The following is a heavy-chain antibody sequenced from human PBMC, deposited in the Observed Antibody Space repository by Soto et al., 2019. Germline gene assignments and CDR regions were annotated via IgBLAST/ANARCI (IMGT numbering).Heavy chain of an antibody. CDR1: GFTFSSYA. D-gene: IGHD3-22*01. J-gene: IGHJ4*02. Sequence: GALLVPGPASGFTFSSYAMSWVRQAPGKGLEWVSAISGSGGSTYYADSVKGRFTISRDNSKNTLYLQMNSLRAADTAVYYCAKGFARYYYDSSGYYYPDYWGQGTPVTVYS. CDR3: AKGFARYYYDSSGYYYPDY. CDR2: ISGSGGST. V-gene: IGHV3-23*01.